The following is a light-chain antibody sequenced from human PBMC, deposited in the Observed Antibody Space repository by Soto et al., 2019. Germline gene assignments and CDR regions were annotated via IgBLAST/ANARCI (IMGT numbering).Light chain of an antibody. V-gene: IGKV3D-15*01. CDR3: QQYINWPIFT. CDR2: AAS. J-gene: IGKJ3*01. Sequence: EIVLTQSPATLSVSPGETATLSCRASQSVSSNLAWYQQNPGQAPRLLIYAASTRATGIPARFSGSGSGTQFTLIITSLQSEDFAVYYCQQYINWPIFTFGPGTKVEIQ. CDR1: QSVSSN.